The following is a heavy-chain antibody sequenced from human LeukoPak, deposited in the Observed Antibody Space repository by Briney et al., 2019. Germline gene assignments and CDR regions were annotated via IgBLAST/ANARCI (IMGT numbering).Heavy chain of an antibody. CDR2: ISYDGSNK. CDR3: AKDVAWMGATPDAFDI. Sequence: GGSLRLSCAASGFTFSSYGMHWVRQAPGKGLEWVAVISYDGSNKYYADSVKGRFTISRDNSKNTLYLQMNSLRAEDTAVYYCAKDVAWMGATPDAFDIWGQGTMVTVSS. D-gene: IGHD1-26*01. V-gene: IGHV3-30*18. CDR1: GFTFSSYG. J-gene: IGHJ3*02.